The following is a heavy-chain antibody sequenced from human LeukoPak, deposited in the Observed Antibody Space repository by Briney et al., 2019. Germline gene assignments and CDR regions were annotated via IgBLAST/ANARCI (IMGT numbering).Heavy chain of an antibody. V-gene: IGHV1-69*05. CDR1: GGTFSSYA. Sequence: SVKVSCKASGGTFSSYAISWVRQAPGQGLEWMGGIIPIFGTANYAQKFQGRVTITTDESTSTAYMELSSLRSEDTAVYYCARNRYCSSTSCHGALFDYWGQGTLVTVSS. D-gene: IGHD2-2*01. CDR3: ARNRYCSSTSCHGALFDY. CDR2: IIPIFGTA. J-gene: IGHJ4*02.